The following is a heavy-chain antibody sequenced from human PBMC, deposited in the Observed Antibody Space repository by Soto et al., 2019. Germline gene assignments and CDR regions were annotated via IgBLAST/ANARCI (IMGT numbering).Heavy chain of an antibody. Sequence: YGPPLVNPAETLTLTCSISGFSLSDIRLGVGWIRQPPGKALEWLVHIFANDETTYSTSLKTRLSISRDTSKSQVVLTMTNLDPEDTGTYYCARIRASGPSFGSFENWGKGSRVTVYS. CDR3: ARIRASGPSFGSFEN. CDR2: IFANDET. V-gene: IGHV2-26*03. D-gene: IGHD1-26*01. CDR1: GFSLSDIRLG. J-gene: IGHJ4*02.